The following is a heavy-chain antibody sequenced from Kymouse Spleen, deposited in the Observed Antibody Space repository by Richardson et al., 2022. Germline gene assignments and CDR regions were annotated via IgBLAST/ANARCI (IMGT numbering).Heavy chain of an antibody. Sequence: EVQLVESGGGLVQPGRSLRLSCAASGFTFDDYAMHWVRQAPGKGLEWVSGISWNSGSIGYADSVKGRFTISRDNAKNSLYLQMNSLRAEDTALYYCAKDGIAAAGGWFDPWGQGTLVTVSS. V-gene: IGHV3-9*01. D-gene: IGHD6-13*01. CDR3: AKDGIAAAGGWFDP. CDR2: ISWNSGSI. CDR1: GFTFDDYA. J-gene: IGHJ5*02.